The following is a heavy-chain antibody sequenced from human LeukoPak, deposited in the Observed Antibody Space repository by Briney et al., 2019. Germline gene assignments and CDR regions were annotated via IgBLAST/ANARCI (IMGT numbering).Heavy chain of an antibody. CDR3: AKDYYDSSGYDAFDI. CDR1: GFTLSSYA. V-gene: IGHV3-23*01. J-gene: IGHJ3*02. CDR2: ISGSGGST. Sequence: PGGSLRLSCAASGFTLSSYAMSWVRQAPGKGLEWVSAISGSGGSTYYADSVKGRFTISRDNSKNTLYLQMNSLRAEDTAVYYCAKDYYDSSGYDAFDIWGQGIMVTVSS. D-gene: IGHD3-22*01.